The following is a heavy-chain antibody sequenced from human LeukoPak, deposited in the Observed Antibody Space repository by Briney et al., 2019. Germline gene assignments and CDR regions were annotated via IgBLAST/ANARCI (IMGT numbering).Heavy chain of an antibody. CDR1: GGSFSGYY. D-gene: IGHD3-22*01. J-gene: IGHJ1*01. V-gene: IGHV4-34*01. CDR3: ARRRYYDSTGYLD. Sequence: SETLSLTCAVYGGSFSGYYWSWIRQPPGKGLEWIGEINHSGSTNYNPSLKSRVTISVDTSKNQFSLRLSSVTAADTAVYYCARRRYYDSTGYLDWGRGTLAIVSS. CDR2: INHSGST.